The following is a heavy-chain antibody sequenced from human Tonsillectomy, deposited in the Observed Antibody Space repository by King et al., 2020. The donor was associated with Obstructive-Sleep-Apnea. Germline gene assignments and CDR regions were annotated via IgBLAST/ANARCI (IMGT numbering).Heavy chain of an antibody. CDR2: IYPGDSDT. CDR1: GYSFTSYW. CDR3: ARGVDGSSSGVDY. D-gene: IGHD6-6*01. J-gene: IGHJ4*02. Sequence: VQLVESGAEVKKSGESLKIACKASGYSFTSYWIGWVRQMPGKSLEWMGIIYPGDSDTRYSPSFQGQVTSSADKSINTAYLQWSSLKASDTAMYYCARGVDGSSSGVDYWGQGTLVTVSS. V-gene: IGHV5-51*01.